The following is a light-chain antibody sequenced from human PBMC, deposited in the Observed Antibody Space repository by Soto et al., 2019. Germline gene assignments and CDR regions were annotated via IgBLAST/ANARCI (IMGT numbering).Light chain of an antibody. CDR1: QSISNH. Sequence: DIQMTQSPSSLSASVEDRVIITCRASQSISNHLNWYQHKAGKAPNLLIHDVSTLETGVPARFSGRGSGTIFTLTIIYLQPEDVATYYCQQYDSRPNTFGQGTKVEIK. CDR2: DVS. CDR3: QQYDSRPNT. V-gene: IGKV1-33*01. J-gene: IGKJ2*01.